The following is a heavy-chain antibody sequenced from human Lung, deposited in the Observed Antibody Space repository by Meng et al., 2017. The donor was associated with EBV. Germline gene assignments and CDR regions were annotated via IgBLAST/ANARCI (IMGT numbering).Heavy chain of an antibody. J-gene: IGHJ4*02. D-gene: IGHD3-10*01. CDR3: ARGTPGRSYSDY. Sequence: EQLVQSGAEVKKPGASVKVSCKASGYTYRSYYVSWVQQAPGQGLEWMGIINPSGASTSYPQKFQGRVTMTRDTSTNTVYMELSRLRSDDTAVYYCARGTPGRSYSDYWGQGTLVTGSS. CDR2: INPSGAST. CDR1: GYTYRSYY. V-gene: IGHV1-46*01.